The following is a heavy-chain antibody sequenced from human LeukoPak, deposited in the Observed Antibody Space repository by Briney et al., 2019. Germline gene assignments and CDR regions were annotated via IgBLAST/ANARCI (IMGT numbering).Heavy chain of an antibody. CDR2: IWYDGSNK. J-gene: IGHJ4*02. CDR3: AKWGPYDILTGRIN. Sequence: GGSLRLSCAASGFTFSSYGMHWVRQAPGKGLEWVAVIWYDGSNKYCADSVKGRFTISRDNAKNSLYLQMNSLRAEDTAVYYCAKWGPYDILTGRINWGQGTLVTVSS. D-gene: IGHD3-9*01. V-gene: IGHV3-33*03. CDR1: GFTFSSYG.